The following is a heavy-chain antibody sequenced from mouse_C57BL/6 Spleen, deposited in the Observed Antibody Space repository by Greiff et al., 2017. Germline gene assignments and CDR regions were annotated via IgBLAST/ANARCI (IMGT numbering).Heavy chain of an antibody. Sequence: VQLQESGAELVRPGASVTLSCKASGYTFTDYEMHWVKQTPVHGLEWIGAIDPETGGTAYNQKFKGKAILTADKSSSTAYIELRSLTSEDSAVYYCTTADYWGQGTTLTVSS. CDR3: TTADY. V-gene: IGHV1-15*01. CDR2: IDPETGGT. CDR1: GYTFTDYE. J-gene: IGHJ2*01.